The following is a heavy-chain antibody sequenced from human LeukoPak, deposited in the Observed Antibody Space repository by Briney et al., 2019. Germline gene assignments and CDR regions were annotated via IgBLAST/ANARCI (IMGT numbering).Heavy chain of an antibody. Sequence: GGSLTLSCAASGFSFSDSGMHWVRQAPGRGPEYVAGIWFDESSQRYADSVEGRFTISRDNSKNTVFLQVRSVRVEDTAVYFCARAGRGRDTSHYYFDSWGRGTQVSVSS. D-gene: IGHD3-10*01. V-gene: IGHV3-33*08. CDR2: IWFDESSQ. J-gene: IGHJ4*02. CDR3: ARAGRGRDTSHYYFDS. CDR1: GFSFSDSG.